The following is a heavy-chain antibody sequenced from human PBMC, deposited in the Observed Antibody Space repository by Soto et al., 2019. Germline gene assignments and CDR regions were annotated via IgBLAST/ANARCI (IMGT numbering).Heavy chain of an antibody. CDR2: IYSGGST. CDR3: ASQGYSSQDYYYYYMDV. V-gene: IGHV3-53*04. CDR1: GFTVSSNY. J-gene: IGHJ6*03. D-gene: IGHD6-13*01. Sequence: GGSLRLSCAASGFTVSSNYMSWVRQAPGKGLEWVSVIYSGGSTYYADSVKGRFTISRHNSKNTLYLQMNSLRAEDTAVYYCASQGYSSQDYYYYYMDVWGKGTTVTVPS.